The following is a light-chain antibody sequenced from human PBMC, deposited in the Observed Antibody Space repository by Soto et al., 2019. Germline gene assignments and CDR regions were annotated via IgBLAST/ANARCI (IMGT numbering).Light chain of an antibody. CDR1: QGIGNY. J-gene: IGKJ5*01. CDR2: AAS. CDR3: QHYTRYPIT. V-gene: IGKV1-16*01. Sequence: DIQMNQFPPSLSSSVGDSVTIVCRASQGIGNYLAWFQQKPGKAPKSLIYAASSLQSGVPSRFSGSGSGTDFTLTISSLQTEDFATYSCQHYTRYPITFGQGTRLDIK.